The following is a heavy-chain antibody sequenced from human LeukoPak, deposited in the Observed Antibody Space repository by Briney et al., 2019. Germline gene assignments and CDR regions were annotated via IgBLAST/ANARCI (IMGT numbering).Heavy chain of an antibody. Sequence: QTGGSLRLSCAASGFTFSSYEMNWVRQAPGKGLEWLSYISSSSSTIYYADSVKGRFTISRDNAKNSLYLQMNSLRAEDTAVYYCARVGWISGFGELYLYYYYYMDVWGKGTTVTVSS. J-gene: IGHJ6*03. CDR2: ISSSSSTI. CDR3: ARVGWISGFGELYLYYYYYMDV. CDR1: GFTFSSYE. D-gene: IGHD3-10*01. V-gene: IGHV3-48*01.